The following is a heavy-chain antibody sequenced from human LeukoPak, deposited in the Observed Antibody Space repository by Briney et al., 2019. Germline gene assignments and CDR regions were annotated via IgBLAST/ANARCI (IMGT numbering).Heavy chain of an antibody. Sequence: TSETLSLTCAVYGGSFSGYYWSWIRQPPGKGLEWIGEINHSRSTKYKSSLKSRVTISVDTSENQFSLKLSSLTAADTAVYHCARRVGRWFGERAYYYNYMDVWGKGTTVTISS. D-gene: IGHD3-10*01. CDR3: ARRVGRWFGERAYYYNYMDV. CDR2: INHSRST. J-gene: IGHJ6*03. V-gene: IGHV4-34*01. CDR1: GGSFSGYY.